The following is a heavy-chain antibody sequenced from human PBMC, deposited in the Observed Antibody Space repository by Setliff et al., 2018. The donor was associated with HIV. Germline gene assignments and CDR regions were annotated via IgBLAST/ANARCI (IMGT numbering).Heavy chain of an antibody. V-gene: IGHV4-38-2*01. J-gene: IGHJ5*02. Sequence: SETLSLTCAVSGYSISSGYYWGWIRQPPGRGLEWIGTIYYTGSTYYNPSLKSRVTIFVDTSKNQFSLRLTSVTAADTAMYYCARHDFWSGYHNWFDPWGQGTLVTVSS. CDR1: GYSISSGYY. CDR2: IYYTGST. CDR3: ARHDFWSGYHNWFDP. D-gene: IGHD3-3*01.